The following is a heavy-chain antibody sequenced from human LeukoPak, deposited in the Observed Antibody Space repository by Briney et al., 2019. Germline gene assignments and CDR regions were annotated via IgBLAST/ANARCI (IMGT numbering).Heavy chain of an antibody. CDR3: AKDPSDFWSGSRLDS. CDR2: ISGSGDST. CDR1: GFTFSSYA. J-gene: IGHJ5*01. V-gene: IGHV3-23*01. D-gene: IGHD3-3*01. Sequence: GGSLRLYCAASGFTFSSYAMSWVRQAPGKGLEWVSAISGSGDSTYYADSVKGRFTISRDNSKNTLYLQMNSLRAEDTAVYYCAKDPSDFWSGSRLDSWGQGTLVTVSS.